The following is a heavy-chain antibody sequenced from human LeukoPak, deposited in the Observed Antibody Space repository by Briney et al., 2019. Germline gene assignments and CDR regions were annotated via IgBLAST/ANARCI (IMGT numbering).Heavy chain of an antibody. CDR3: ASYRGGYCSSTSCHYFDY. CDR1: GFIFSNYG. J-gene: IGHJ4*02. CDR2: IWYEGQTK. Sequence: PGESLRLSCEASGFIFSNYGMHWVRQAPGKGLEWLALIWYEGQTKFYADSVKGRFTISRDNAKNSLYLQMNSLRAEDTAVYYCASYRGGYCSSTSCHYFDYWGQGTLVTVSS. V-gene: IGHV3-33*03. D-gene: IGHD2-2*01.